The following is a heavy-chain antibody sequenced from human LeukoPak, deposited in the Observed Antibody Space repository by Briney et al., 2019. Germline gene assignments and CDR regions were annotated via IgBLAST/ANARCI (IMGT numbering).Heavy chain of an antibody. CDR2: ISSSSSYI. Sequence: GGSLRLSCAASGFTFSNYDMHWVRQAPGKGLEWVSAISSSSSYIYYADSIKGRFTISRDNAENSLYLQMNSLRAVDTAVYFCARGEEKATITALDSWGQGTRATVSS. V-gene: IGHV3-21*01. D-gene: IGHD5-24*01. J-gene: IGHJ4*02. CDR1: GFTFSNYD. CDR3: ARGEEKATITALDS.